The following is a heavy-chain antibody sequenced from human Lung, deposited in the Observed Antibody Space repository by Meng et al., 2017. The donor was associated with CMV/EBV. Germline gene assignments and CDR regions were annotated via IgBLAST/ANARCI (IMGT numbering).Heavy chain of an antibody. CDR1: GFTFSDYY. J-gene: IGHJ5*02. V-gene: IGHV3-11*01. CDR3: ARGAYTVTSFAEGRFDH. CDR2: ISPSGSTR. D-gene: IGHD4-11*01. Sequence: GGSLRLSCAASGFTFSDYYMSWIRQAPRKGLEWVSHISPSGSTRYYADSVNGRFTISRDNADNSLYLQINSLRAEDTAVYYFARGAYTVTSFAEGRFDHWGQGILVTVSS.